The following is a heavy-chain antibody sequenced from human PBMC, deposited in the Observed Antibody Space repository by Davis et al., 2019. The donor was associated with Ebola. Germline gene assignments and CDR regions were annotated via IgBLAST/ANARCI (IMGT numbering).Heavy chain of an antibody. CDR1: GFSLSTSGMC. Sequence: SGPTLVKPTQTLTLTCTFSGFSLSTSGMCVSWIRQPPGKALEWLALIDWDDDKYYSTSLKSRLTISKDTSKSQVVLTMTNMDPVDTATYYCARIDRGYSVYDGYYFDYWGQGTLVTVSS. CDR2: IDWDDDK. D-gene: IGHD5/OR15-5a*01. V-gene: IGHV2-70*01. J-gene: IGHJ4*02. CDR3: ARIDRGYSVYDGYYFDY.